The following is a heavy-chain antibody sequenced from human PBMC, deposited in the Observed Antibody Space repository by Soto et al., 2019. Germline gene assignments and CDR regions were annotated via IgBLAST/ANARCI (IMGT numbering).Heavy chain of an antibody. CDR3: ARGGEVHNSSGWSTFDY. D-gene: IGHD6-19*01. Sequence: ASVKVSCKASGYTFTSYGISWVRQAPGQGLEWMGWISAYNGNTNYAQKLQGRVTMTTDTSTSTAYMELRSLRSDDTAVYYCARGGEVHNSSGWSTFDYWGQGTLVTVSS. CDR1: GYTFTSYG. CDR2: ISAYNGNT. V-gene: IGHV1-18*04. J-gene: IGHJ4*02.